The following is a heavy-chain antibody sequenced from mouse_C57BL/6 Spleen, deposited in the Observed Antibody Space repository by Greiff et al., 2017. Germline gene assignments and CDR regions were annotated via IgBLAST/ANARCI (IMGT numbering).Heavy chain of an antibody. Sequence: VQLKQSGAELVKPGASVKLSCTASGFNIKDSYMHWVKQRTEQGLEWIGRIDPEDGETKSAPKFPGKATITADTSSNTAYLQLSSLTSEDTAVYYCAPLYYGSSRGYWGQGTTLTVAS. CDR3: APLYYGSSRGY. V-gene: IGHV14-2*01. CDR2: IDPEDGET. J-gene: IGHJ2*01. CDR1: GFNIKDSY. D-gene: IGHD1-1*01.